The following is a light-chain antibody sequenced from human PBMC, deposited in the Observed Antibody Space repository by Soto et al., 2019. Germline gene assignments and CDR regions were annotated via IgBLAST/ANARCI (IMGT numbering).Light chain of an antibody. CDR2: DAS. V-gene: IGKV1-5*01. CDR1: QSISSW. CDR3: QQYNSYTIT. Sequence: GDRVTITCRASQSISSWLAWYQQKPGKAPKFLIYDASNLESGVPSRFSGSGSGTEFTLTISSLQPDDFATYYCQQYNSYTITFGQGTRQEIK. J-gene: IGKJ5*01.